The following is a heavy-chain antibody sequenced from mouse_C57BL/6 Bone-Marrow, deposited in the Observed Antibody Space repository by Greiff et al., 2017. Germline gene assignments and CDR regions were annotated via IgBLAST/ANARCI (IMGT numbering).Heavy chain of an antibody. Sequence: QVQLQQPGAELVKPGASVKLSCKASGYTFTSYWMHWVKQRPGQGLEWIGRIHPNSGSTNYNEKFKSKATLTVDKSYSTVYMQLSSLTSEDSAVYYCARDWVFDYWGQGTTLTVSS. CDR3: ARDWVFDY. CDR2: IHPNSGST. D-gene: IGHD4-1*01. V-gene: IGHV1-64*01. J-gene: IGHJ2*01. CDR1: GYTFTSYW.